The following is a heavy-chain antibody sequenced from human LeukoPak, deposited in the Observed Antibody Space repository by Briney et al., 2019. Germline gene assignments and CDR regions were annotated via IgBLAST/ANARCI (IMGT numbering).Heavy chain of an antibody. CDR3: ARGGQEQWLVKGRPPGWFDP. CDR2: IIPIFGTA. CDR1: GGTFSSYA. Sequence: GASVKVSCKASGGTFSSYAISWVRQAPGQGLEWMGGIIPIFGTANYAQKFQGRVTITADESTSTAYMELSSLRSEDTAVYYCARGGQEQWLVKGRPPGWFDPWGQGTLVTVSS. J-gene: IGHJ5*02. V-gene: IGHV1-69*13. D-gene: IGHD6-19*01.